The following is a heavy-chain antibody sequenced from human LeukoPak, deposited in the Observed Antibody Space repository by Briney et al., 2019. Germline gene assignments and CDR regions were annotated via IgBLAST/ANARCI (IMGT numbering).Heavy chain of an antibody. CDR2: IYYSGDT. D-gene: IGHD5-18*01. V-gene: IGHV4-59*01. J-gene: IGHJ4*02. Sequence: SETLSLTCTVSGGSISSDYWSWIRQPPRKGLEWIGYIYYSGDTNYNPSLKSRVTISVDTSKNQFSLKLSSVTAADTAVYYCARSGYSYGLVDYWGQGTLVTVSS. CDR3: ARSGYSYGLVDY. CDR1: GGSISSDY.